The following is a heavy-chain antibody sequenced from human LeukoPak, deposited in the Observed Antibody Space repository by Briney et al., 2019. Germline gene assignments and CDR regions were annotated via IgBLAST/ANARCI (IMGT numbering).Heavy chain of an antibody. CDR2: IYYSGST. CDR3: ARHGYCSGGSCYWDY. J-gene: IGHJ4*02. D-gene: IGHD2-15*01. V-gene: IGHV4-59*08. Sequence: KPSETLSLTCIVSGGSISPYYWSWIRQPPGSGLEWIAYIYYSGSTSYNPSLKSRVAISVDTSNNEVSLKLSSVTAADTAVYYCARHGYCSGGSCYWDYRGQGTLVTVSS. CDR1: GGSISPYY.